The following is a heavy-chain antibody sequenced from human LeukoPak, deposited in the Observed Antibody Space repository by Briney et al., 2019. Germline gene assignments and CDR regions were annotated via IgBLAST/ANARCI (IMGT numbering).Heavy chain of an antibody. J-gene: IGHJ4*02. CDR1: GGSISSYY. V-gene: IGHV4-59*01. CDR3: ARVVYSYGYGLADY. CDR2: IYYSGST. Sequence: SETLSLTCTVSGGSISSYYWSWIRQPPGKGLEWIGYIYYSGSTNYNPSLKSRVTISVDTSKNQFSLKLSSVTAADTAVYYCARVVYSYGYGLADYWGQGTLVTVSS. D-gene: IGHD5-18*01.